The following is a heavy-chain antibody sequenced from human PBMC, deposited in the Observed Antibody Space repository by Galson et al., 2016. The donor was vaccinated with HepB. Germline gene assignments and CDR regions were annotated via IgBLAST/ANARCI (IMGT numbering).Heavy chain of an antibody. CDR2: ISGDAESA. V-gene: IGHV3-43*02. Sequence: SLRLSCAASGFIFDDFAMHWVRQGPGKGLEWVSLISGDAESAYYADTVRGRFTISRDNSQNSLYLQMDSLTTEDTGVYFCVRERSGLYNWFDPWGQGTLVTVSS. J-gene: IGHJ5*02. D-gene: IGHD1-26*01. CDR1: GFIFDDFA. CDR3: VRERSGLYNWFDP.